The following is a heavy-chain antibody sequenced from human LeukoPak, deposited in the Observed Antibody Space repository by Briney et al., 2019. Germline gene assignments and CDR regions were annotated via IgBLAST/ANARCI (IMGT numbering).Heavy chain of an antibody. J-gene: IGHJ4*02. V-gene: IGHV3-7*01. D-gene: IGHD3-3*01. CDR1: GFTVSSNY. CDR2: IKQDGSEK. CDR3: ARGNYDFWSGYFDY. Sequence: PGRSLRLSCAASGFTVSSNYMSWVRQAPGKGLEWVANIKQDGSEKYYVDSVKGRFTISRDNAKNSLYLQMNSLRAEDTAVYYCARGNYDFWSGYFDYWGQGTLVTVSS.